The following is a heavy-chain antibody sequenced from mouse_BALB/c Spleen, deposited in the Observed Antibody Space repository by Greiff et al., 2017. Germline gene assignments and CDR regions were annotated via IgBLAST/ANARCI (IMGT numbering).Heavy chain of an antibody. CDR2: IDPANGNT. CDR3: ARPITTATAWFAY. D-gene: IGHD1-2*01. J-gene: IGHJ3*01. Sequence: VQLQQSGAELVKPGASVKLSCTASGFNIKDTYMHWVKQRPEQGLEWIGRIDPANGNTKYDPKFQGKATITADTSSNTAYLQLSSLTSEDTAVYYCARPITTATAWFAYWGQGTLVTVSA. V-gene: IGHV14-3*02. CDR1: GFNIKDTY.